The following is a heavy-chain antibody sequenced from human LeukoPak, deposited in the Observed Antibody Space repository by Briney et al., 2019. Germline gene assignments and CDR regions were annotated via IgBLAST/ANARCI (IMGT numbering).Heavy chain of an antibody. D-gene: IGHD4-11*01. CDR2: ISSSSSTI. Sequence: GGSLRLSCAASGFTFSSYSMNWVRQAPGKGLEWVSYISSSSSTIYYADSVKGRFTISRDNAKNSLYLQMNSLRDEDTAVYYCARGGRYHSKLLTLGAYGMDVWGQGTTVTVSS. J-gene: IGHJ6*02. V-gene: IGHV3-48*02. CDR3: ARGGRYHSKLLTLGAYGMDV. CDR1: GFTFSSYS.